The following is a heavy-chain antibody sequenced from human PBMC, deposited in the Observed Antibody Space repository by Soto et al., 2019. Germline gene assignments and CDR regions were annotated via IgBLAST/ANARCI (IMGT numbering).Heavy chain of an antibody. D-gene: IGHD6-25*01. J-gene: IGHJ5*02. Sequence: GGSLRLSCAASAFTVSSNYMSWVRQAPGKGLEWVSVIYSGGHTFYADSVKGRFTISRHNSKNTVYLQMNSLRAEDTAVYYCARVHSSANWFAPWGQGTLVTVSS. CDR3: ARVHSSANWFAP. V-gene: IGHV3-53*04. CDR2: IYSGGHT. CDR1: AFTVSSNY.